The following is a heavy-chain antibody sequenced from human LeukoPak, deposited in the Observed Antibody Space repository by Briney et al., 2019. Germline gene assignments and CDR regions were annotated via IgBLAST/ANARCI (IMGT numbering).Heavy chain of an antibody. CDR1: GFTFSSYG. J-gene: IGHJ6*02. CDR3: ARDGIAAACQYYWHGMDL. CDR2: IWYDGDNK. D-gene: IGHD6-13*01. Sequence: GRSLRLSCAASGFTFSSYGMHWVRQAPGKGLEWVAVIWYDGDNKYYADSVKGRFTISRDNSKNTLYLQMNRLRAEDTAVYYCARDGIAAACQYYWHGMDLWGQGTTVTVSS. V-gene: IGHV3-33*01.